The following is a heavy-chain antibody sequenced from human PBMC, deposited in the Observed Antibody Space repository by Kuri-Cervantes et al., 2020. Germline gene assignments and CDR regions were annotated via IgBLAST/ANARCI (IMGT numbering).Heavy chain of an antibody. CDR1: GGSFSGYY. Sequence: ESLKISCAVYGGSFSGYYWSWIRQPPGKGLEWIGEINHSGSTNYNPSLKSRVTISVDTSKNQFSLKLSSVTAADTAVYYCARSFYCTNGICPFDYWGQGTLVTVSS. CDR2: INHSGST. V-gene: IGHV4-34*01. CDR3: ARSFYCTNGICPFDY. D-gene: IGHD2-8*01. J-gene: IGHJ4*02.